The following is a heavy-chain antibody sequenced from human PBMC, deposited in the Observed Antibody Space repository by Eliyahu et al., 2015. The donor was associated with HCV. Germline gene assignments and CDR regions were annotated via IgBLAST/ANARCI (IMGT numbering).Heavy chain of an antibody. CDR1: GFPFSNAW. CDR2: IESKTDGGTT. J-gene: IGHJ4*02. CDR3: TTAAAAGGGADY. D-gene: IGHD1-26*01. V-gene: IGHV3-15*07. Sequence: EVQLVESGGGLXKPGGSLRLSCAASGFPFSNAWMTWVRQAPGKGLEWVGHIESKTDGGTTDYAAPVKGRFTISRDDSTNTLYLQMNSLKTEDTAVYYCTTAAAAGGGADYWGQGTLVTVSS.